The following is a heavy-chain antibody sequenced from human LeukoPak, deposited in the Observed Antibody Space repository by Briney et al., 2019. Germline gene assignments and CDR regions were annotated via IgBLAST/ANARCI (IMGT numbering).Heavy chain of an antibody. D-gene: IGHD2-21*02. CDR2: INPSGGST. CDR3: AREHPDCGGDCYLFDY. CDR1: GYTFTSYY. Sequence: ASVKVSCKASGYTFTSYYMHWVRQAPGQGLEWMGIINPSGGSTSYAQKFQSRVTMTRDMSTSTVYMELSSLRSEDTAVYYCAREHPDCGGDCYLFDYWGQGTLVTVSS. J-gene: IGHJ4*02. V-gene: IGHV1-46*01.